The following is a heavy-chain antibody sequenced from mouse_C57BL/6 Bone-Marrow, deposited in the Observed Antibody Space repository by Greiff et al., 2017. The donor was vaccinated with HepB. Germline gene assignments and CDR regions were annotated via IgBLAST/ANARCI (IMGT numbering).Heavy chain of an antibody. J-gene: IGHJ4*01. V-gene: IGHV1-7*01. CDR2: INPSSGYT. D-gene: IGHD1-1*01. Sequence: VQLQQSGAELAKPGASVKLSCKASGYTFTSYWMHWVKQRPGQGLAWIGYINPSSGYTKYNQKFKDKATLTADKSSSTAYMQLSSLTYEDSAVYYCASITTVVAPYAMDYWGQGTSVTVSS. CDR1: GYTFTSYW. CDR3: ASITTVVAPYAMDY.